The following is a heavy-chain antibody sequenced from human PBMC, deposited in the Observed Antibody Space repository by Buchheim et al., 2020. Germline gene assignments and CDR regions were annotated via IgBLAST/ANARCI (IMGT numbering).Heavy chain of an antibody. D-gene: IGHD5-18*01. J-gene: IGHJ5*02. CDR3: VRPSFGYNYGPA. CDR1: GFSFSAGA. V-gene: IGHV3-73*02. CDR2: IRSKANMYGT. Sequence: QLVESGGALVQVGGSLKLSCAASGFSFSAGAMHWVRQPSGKGLEWVARIRSKANMYGTEYGESVRGRFTISRDDSKNTLYLQMTSLKVEDTAVYYCVRPSFGYNYGPAWGQGTL.